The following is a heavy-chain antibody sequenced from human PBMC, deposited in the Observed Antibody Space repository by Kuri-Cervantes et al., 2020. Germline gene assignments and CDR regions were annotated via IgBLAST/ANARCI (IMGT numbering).Heavy chain of an antibody. Sequence: GGSLRLSCAASGFTFSSYAMHWVRQAPGKGLEWVAVISYDGSNKCYADSVKGRFTISRDNSKNTLYLQMNSLRAEDTVVYYCASIAVAGYDAFDIWGQGTMVTVSS. CDR3: ASIAVAGYDAFDI. CDR1: GFTFSSYA. CDR2: ISYDGSNK. D-gene: IGHD6-19*01. V-gene: IGHV3-30-3*01. J-gene: IGHJ3*02.